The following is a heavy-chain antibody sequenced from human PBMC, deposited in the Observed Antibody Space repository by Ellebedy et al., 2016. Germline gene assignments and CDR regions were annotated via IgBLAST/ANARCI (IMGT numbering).Heavy chain of an antibody. CDR2: ISGAGTNT. D-gene: IGHD6-13*01. Sequence: GESLKISXAASGFTFSNFFMTWVRQAPGKGLEWVSTISGAGTNTYFADSVRGRFTISRDNSANTLYLHMSSLRAEDTAVYYCAKDPLYSIRVTDYWGQGTLVTVSS. CDR1: GFTFSNFF. V-gene: IGHV3-23*01. CDR3: AKDPLYSIRVTDY. J-gene: IGHJ4*02.